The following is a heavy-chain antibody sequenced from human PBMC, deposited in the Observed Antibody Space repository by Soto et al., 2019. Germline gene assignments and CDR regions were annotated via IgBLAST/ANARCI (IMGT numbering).Heavy chain of an antibody. CDR1: GGTFSSYA. Sequence: QVQLVQSGAEVKKPGSSVKVSCKASGGTFSSYAISWVRQAPGQGLEWMGGIIPIFGTANYAQKFQGRVTNTANQSTSTDHMELRSLRSEDTAVYYGARDRRRLQFQAYYYGKDVWGQGTTVTVSS. D-gene: IGHD5-12*01. J-gene: IGHJ6*02. V-gene: IGHV1-69*12. CDR2: IIPIFGTA. CDR3: ARDRRRLQFQAYYYGKDV.